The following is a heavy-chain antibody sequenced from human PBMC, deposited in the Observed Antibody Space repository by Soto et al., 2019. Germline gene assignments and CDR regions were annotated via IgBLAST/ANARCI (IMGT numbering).Heavy chain of an antibody. CDR2: IYYSGGT. CDR3: ATSNWFDP. V-gene: IGHV4-59*08. J-gene: IGHJ5*02. CDR1: GGSISSYY. Sequence: SETLSLTCTVSGGSISSYYWSWIRQPPGKGLEWIGYIYYSGGTNYNPSLKSRVTISVDTSKNQFSLRLSSVTAADTAVYYCATSNWFDPWGQGTLVTAPQ.